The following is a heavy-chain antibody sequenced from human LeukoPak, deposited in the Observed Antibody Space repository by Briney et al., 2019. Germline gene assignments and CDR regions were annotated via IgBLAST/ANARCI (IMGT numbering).Heavy chain of an antibody. CDR3: ARDIAAREYYYYYYYMDV. CDR2: INPNSGGT. D-gene: IGHD6-6*01. V-gene: IGHV1-2*02. Sequence: ASVKVYCKASGYTFTGYYMHWVRQAPGQGLEWMGWINPNSGGTNYAQKFQGRVTMTRDTSISTAYMELSRLRSDDTAVYYCARDIAAREYYYYYYYMDVWGKGTTVTVSS. CDR1: GYTFTGYY. J-gene: IGHJ6*03.